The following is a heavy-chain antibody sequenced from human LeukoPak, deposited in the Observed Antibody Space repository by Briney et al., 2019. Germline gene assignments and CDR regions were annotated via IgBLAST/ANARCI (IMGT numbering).Heavy chain of an antibody. CDR1: GGTFSSYA. CDR2: TIPIFGTA. J-gene: IGHJ6*03. CDR3: ARATAMHYGDWNYYYYMDV. V-gene: IGHV1-69*13. D-gene: IGHD4-17*01. Sequence: ASVKVSCKASGGTFSSYAISWVRQAPGQGLEWMGGTIPIFGTANYAQKFQGRVTITADESTSTAYMELSSLRSEDTAVYYCARATAMHYGDWNYYYYMDVWGKGTTVTVSS.